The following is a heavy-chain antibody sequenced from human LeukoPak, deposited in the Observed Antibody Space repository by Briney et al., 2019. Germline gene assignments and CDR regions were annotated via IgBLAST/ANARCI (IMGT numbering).Heavy chain of an antibody. D-gene: IGHD6-13*01. Sequence: ASVKVSCKASGYTFTSYDINWVRQATGQGLEWMGWMNPNSGNTGYAQKFQGRVTITRNTSISTAYMELSSLRSEDTAVYYCARARKYSSSWYYPGVDFDYWGQGTLVTVSS. V-gene: IGHV1-8*03. CDR2: MNPNSGNT. J-gene: IGHJ4*02. CDR3: ARARKYSSSWYYPGVDFDY. CDR1: GYTFTSYD.